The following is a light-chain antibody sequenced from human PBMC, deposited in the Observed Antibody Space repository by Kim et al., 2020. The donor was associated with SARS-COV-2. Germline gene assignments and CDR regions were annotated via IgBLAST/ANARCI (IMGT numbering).Light chain of an antibody. CDR2: AAI. Sequence: EIVLTQSPGTLSLSPGERATLSCRASPRVSTSNLAWCQQKPGQAPRLLIYAAIHRPGGIPDRFSGSGSGTDFTLTISRLEPEDFAVYYCQYYDTSPYTFGQGTKLEI. CDR3: QYYDTSPYT. J-gene: IGKJ2*01. V-gene: IGKV3-20*01. CDR1: PRVSTSN.